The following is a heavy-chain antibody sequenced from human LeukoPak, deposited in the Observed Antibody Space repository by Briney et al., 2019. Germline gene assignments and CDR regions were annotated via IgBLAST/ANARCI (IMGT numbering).Heavy chain of an antibody. J-gene: IGHJ4*02. CDR1: GFTFGRSA. Sequence: PGGSLRLSCEASGFTFGRSAMTWVLQTPGKGLEGFSSISSSGNPYYADSVKGRFTISRDNSKNLVNLQMNSLRAEDTAIYYCVKGRMSEDGLDFWGQGSLVTVSS. CDR2: ISSSGNP. V-gene: IGHV3-23*01. D-gene: IGHD5-24*01. CDR3: VKGRMSEDGLDF.